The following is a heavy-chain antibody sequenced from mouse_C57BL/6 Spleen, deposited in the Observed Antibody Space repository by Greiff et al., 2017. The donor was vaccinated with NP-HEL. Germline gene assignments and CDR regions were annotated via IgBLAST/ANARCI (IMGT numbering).Heavy chain of an antibody. CDR1: GFTFSSYA. J-gene: IGHJ2*01. Sequence: EVKLVESGEGLVKPGGSLKLSCAASGFTFSSYAMSWVRQTPEKRLEWVAYLSSGGDYIYYADTVKGRFTISRDNARNTLYLQMSSLKSEDTAMYYCTRDGGYDLYYFDYWGQGTTLTVSS. V-gene: IGHV5-9-1*02. CDR3: TRDGGYDLYYFDY. CDR2: LSSGGDYI. D-gene: IGHD2-2*01.